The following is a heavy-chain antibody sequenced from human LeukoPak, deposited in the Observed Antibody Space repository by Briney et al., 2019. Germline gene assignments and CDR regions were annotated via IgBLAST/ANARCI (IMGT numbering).Heavy chain of an antibody. Sequence: SETLSLTCAVYGGSFSGYYWCWIRQPPGKGLEWIGEINHSGSTNYNPSLRSRVTISVDTSKNQFSLKLSSVTAADTAVYYCARGRVGTSRAYYYYYGMDVWGQGTTVTVSS. CDR1: GGSFSGYY. J-gene: IGHJ6*02. D-gene: IGHD1-1*01. CDR2: INHSGST. V-gene: IGHV4-34*01. CDR3: ARGRVGTSRAYYYYYGMDV.